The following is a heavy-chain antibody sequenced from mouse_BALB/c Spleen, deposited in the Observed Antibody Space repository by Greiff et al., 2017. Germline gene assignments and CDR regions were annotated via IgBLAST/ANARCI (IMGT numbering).Heavy chain of an antibody. CDR3: ARGSTGPLDD. J-gene: IGHJ2*01. CDR1: GYTFTSYW. D-gene: IGHD4-1*02. V-gene: IGHV1-7*01. Sequence: VQLQQSGAELAKPGASVKMSCKASGYTFTSYWMHWVKQRPGQGLEWIGYINPSTGYTEYNQKFKDKATLTADKSSSTAYMQLSSLTSEDSAVYYCARGSTGPLDDWGQGTTLTVSS. CDR2: INPSTGYT.